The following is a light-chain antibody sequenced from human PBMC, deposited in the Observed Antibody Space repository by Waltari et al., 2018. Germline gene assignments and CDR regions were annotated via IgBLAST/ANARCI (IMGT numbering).Light chain of an antibody. CDR1: QSVGTN. J-gene: IGKJ2*01. V-gene: IGKV3-15*01. Sequence: ERVLTQSPPTLPVSPGERATLTCRASQSVGTNLACYQQRPGQAPRLLIYGASTRATGIPDRFSGSGSETEFTLTISSLQSEDFATYYCQQYKNWPPYTFGQGSKLELK. CDR2: GAS. CDR3: QQYKNWPPYT.